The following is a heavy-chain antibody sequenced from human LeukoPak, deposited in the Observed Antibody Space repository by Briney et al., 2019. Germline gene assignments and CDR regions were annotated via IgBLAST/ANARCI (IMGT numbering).Heavy chain of an antibody. J-gene: IGHJ4*02. Sequence: SETLSLTCTVSGGSICNYYWSWIRQPPGKGLEWIGYIYYTGSTYYIPSLKSRVTISLDTSKNQFSLSLTSVTAADTAVYYCARSGYSYGTGYYFDYWGQGTLVTISS. CDR2: IYYTGST. CDR1: GGSICNYY. CDR3: ARSGYSYGTGYYFDY. D-gene: IGHD5-18*01. V-gene: IGHV4-59*01.